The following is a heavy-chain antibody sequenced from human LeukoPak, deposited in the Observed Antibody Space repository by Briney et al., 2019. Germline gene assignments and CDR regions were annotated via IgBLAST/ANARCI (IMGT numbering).Heavy chain of an antibody. V-gene: IGHV3-11*04. D-gene: IGHD6-13*01. CDR1: GFTFSDYY. CDR3: AKDRPRVGIAAAGPHFDY. J-gene: IGHJ4*02. CDR2: ISSSGSTI. Sequence: PGGSLRLSCAASGFTFSDYYMSWIRQAPGKGLEWVSYISSSGSTIYYADSVKGRFTISRDNAKNSLYLQMNSLRAEDTAVYYCAKDRPRVGIAAAGPHFDYWGQGTLVTVSS.